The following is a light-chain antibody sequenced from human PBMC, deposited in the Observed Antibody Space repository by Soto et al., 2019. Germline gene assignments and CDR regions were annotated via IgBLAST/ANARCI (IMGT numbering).Light chain of an antibody. CDR3: SSYAGATNLV. CDR1: SSDVGAYKS. CDR2: EVS. Sequence: QSALTQHPSASGSPGQSVTISCTGTSSDVGAYKSVSWYQHYPGKAPKLLIYEVSKRPSGVPDRFSGSKSGNTASLTVSGLQAEDEADYYCSSYAGATNLVFGGGTKVTVL. V-gene: IGLV2-8*01. J-gene: IGLJ2*01.